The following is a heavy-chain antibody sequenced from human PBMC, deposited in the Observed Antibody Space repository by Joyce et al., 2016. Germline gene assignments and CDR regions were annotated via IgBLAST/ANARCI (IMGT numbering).Heavy chain of an antibody. CDR3: ARERNYGDLSFDP. J-gene: IGHJ5*02. D-gene: IGHD4-17*01. V-gene: IGHV1-8*01. Sequence: QVQLVQSGAEVKKPGASVKVSCKASGYTVTSYDINWVRQATGQGLEWMRWMNPNSGNRAYAKKFQGRVTMTRNTSISTAYMELSSLRSEDTAVYYCARERNYGDLSFDPWGQGTLVTVSS. CDR2: MNPNSGNR. CDR1: GYTVTSYD.